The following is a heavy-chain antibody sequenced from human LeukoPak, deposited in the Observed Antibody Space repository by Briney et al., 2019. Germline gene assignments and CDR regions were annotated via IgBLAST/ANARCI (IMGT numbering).Heavy chain of an antibody. CDR3: AKGHSDYGTGFVC. CDR2: ISGTGDNT. D-gene: IGHD4/OR15-4a*01. J-gene: IGHJ4*02. Sequence: GGSLRLSCAASGLTFNNFAMSWVRQAPGKGLESVLVISGTGDNTYYADSVKGRFTISRDNSQNTLYLQMNSLRAEDTAVYYCAKGHSDYGTGFVCWGQGTLVTVAS. V-gene: IGHV3-23*01. CDR1: GLTFNNFA.